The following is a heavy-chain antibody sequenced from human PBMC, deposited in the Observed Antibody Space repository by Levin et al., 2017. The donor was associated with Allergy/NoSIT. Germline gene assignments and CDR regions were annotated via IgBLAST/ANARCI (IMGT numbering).Heavy chain of an antibody. Sequence: GGSLRLSCAASGFTFSSYGMHWVRQAPGKGLEWVAVISYDGSNKYYADSVKGRFTISRDNSKNTLYLQMNSLRAEDTAVYYCATEGYSDSSAYLTDWGKGTLVTVSS. CDR3: ATEGYSDSSAYLTD. V-gene: IGHV3-30*03. D-gene: IGHD3-22*01. CDR1: GFTFSSYG. J-gene: IGHJ4*02. CDR2: ISYDGSNK.